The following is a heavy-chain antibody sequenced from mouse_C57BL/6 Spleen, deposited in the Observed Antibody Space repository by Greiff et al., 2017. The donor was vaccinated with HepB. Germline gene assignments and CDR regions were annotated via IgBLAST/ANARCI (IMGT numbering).Heavy chain of an antibody. Sequence: QVHVKQSGAELAKPGASVKLSCKASGYTFTSYWMHWVQQRPGQGLEWIGYINPSSGYIKYNQKFKDKATLTADKSSSTAYMQLSSLTYEDSAVYYCARFPYYGSSYGSDNYAMDYWGQGTSVTVSS. CDR3: ARFPYYGSSYGSDNYAMDY. D-gene: IGHD1-1*01. CDR2: INPSSGYI. V-gene: IGHV1-7*01. CDR1: GYTFTSYW. J-gene: IGHJ4*01.